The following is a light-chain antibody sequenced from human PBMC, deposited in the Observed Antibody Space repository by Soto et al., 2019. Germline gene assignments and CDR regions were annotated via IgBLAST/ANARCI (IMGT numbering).Light chain of an antibody. J-gene: IGKJ5*01. CDR1: QSISSY. Sequence: IQMTQSPSSLSASVGDRVTITCRASQSISSYLNWYQQKPGKAPKLLIYDASSLESGVPSRFSGSGSGTEFTLTINSLEPEDFAVYYCQQRNIWPPVTFGQGTRLEI. CDR3: QQRNIWPPVT. CDR2: DAS. V-gene: IGKV1-39*01.